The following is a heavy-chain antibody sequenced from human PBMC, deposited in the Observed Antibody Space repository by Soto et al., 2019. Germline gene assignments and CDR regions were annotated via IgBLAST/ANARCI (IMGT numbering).Heavy chain of an antibody. CDR2: IYYSGSA. V-gene: IGHV4-31*03. CDR1: GGSISSGDSY. J-gene: IGHJ4*02. CDR3: ARTFYYGSGTSDY. Sequence: SETLSLTCTVSGGSISSGDSYWTWIRQHPGTGLEWIGYIYYSGSAYYNPSLKSRVTISVDTSRSQFSLKLSSVTAADTAVYYCARTFYYGSGTSDYWGQGTLVTVSS. D-gene: IGHD3-10*01.